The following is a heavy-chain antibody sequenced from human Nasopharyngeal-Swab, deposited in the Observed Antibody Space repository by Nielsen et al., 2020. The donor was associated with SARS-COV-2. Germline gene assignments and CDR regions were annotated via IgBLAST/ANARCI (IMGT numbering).Heavy chain of an antibody. Sequence: GESLKISCAASGFTFSSYSMNWVRQAPGKGLEWVSYISSSSSTIYYADSVKGRFTISRDNAKNSLYLQMNSLRAEDTAVYYCARDLIYDFWSGYYTPSYYYGMDVWGPWPTVSVSS. CDR1: GFTFSSYS. D-gene: IGHD3-3*01. CDR2: ISSSSSTI. CDR3: ARDLIYDFWSGYYTPSYYYGMDV. V-gene: IGHV3-48*04. J-gene: IGHJ6*02.